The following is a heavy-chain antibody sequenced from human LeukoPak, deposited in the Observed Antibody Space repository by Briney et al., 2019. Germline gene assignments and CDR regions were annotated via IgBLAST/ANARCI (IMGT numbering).Heavy chain of an antibody. CDR1: GGTFSSYA. Sequence: ASVKVSCKASGGTFSSYAISWVRQAPGQGLEWMGGIIPIFGTANYAQKFQGRVTITADKSTSTAYMELSSLRSEDTAVYYCARGLGHARRYYFDYWGQGTLVTVSS. V-gene: IGHV1-69*06. J-gene: IGHJ4*02. CDR2: IIPIFGTA. CDR3: ARGLGHARRYYFDY. D-gene: IGHD7-27*01.